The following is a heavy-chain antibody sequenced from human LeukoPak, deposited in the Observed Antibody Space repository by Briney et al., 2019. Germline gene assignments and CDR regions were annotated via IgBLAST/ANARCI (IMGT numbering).Heavy chain of an antibody. D-gene: IGHD4-11*01. V-gene: IGHV4-38-2*01. J-gene: IGHJ4*02. CDR3: ARGYSNSYFDY. CDR1: GYSISSGYY. CDR2: IYHSGST. Sequence: PSETLSLTCAVSGYSISSGYYWAWTRQPPGKGLEWIGNIYHSGSTYYNPSLKSRVTISVDTSKNQFSLKLSSVTAADTAVYYCARGYSNSYFDYWGQGTLVTVSS.